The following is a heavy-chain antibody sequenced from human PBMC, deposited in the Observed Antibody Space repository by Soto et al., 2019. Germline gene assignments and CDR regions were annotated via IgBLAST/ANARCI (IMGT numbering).Heavy chain of an antibody. Sequence: PXETLSLTCAVSGYSINYYYWTWIRQPPGKGLEWIGYIDYTGTAEYNPSLKSRVTISVDTSKNQFSLNLTSVTAADTAVYYCTRDVYMFDTWGQETLVTVS. V-gene: IGHV4-59*01. CDR2: IDYTGTA. D-gene: IGHD3-10*01. J-gene: IGHJ5*02. CDR1: GYSINYYY. CDR3: TRDVYMFDT.